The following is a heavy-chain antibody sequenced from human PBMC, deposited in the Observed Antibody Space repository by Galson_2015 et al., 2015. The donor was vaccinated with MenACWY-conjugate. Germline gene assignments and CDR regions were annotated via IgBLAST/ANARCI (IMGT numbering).Heavy chain of an antibody. J-gene: IGHJ6*03. D-gene: IGHD3-16*01. CDR3: ARSYVPGSDRKNYYMDV. V-gene: IGHV3-74*01. Sequence: SLRLSCAASGFTFSSYWMHWVRQAPEKGLVWVSRVNSDGSGTGYADSVKGRFTISRDNAKNMLFLQMNSLKVEDTAVYYCARSYVPGSDRKNYYMDVWGRGTTVTVSS. CDR1: GFTFSSYW. CDR2: VNSDGSGT.